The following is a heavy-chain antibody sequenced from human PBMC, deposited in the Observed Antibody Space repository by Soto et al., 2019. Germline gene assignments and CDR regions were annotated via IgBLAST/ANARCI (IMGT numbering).Heavy chain of an antibody. V-gene: IGHV1-18*01. CDR2: IRPYNYET. CDR3: ARTFMHWLHDY. D-gene: IGHD6-19*01. CDR1: GYTFSTYG. J-gene: IGHJ4*02. Sequence: GASVKVSCKASGYTFSTYGISWVRQAPGQGLEWVGWIRPYNYETRYTQNFQGRVTISTDTSTSTAYMELRSLRSDDTAVYYCARTFMHWLHDYWGQGSLVIVSS.